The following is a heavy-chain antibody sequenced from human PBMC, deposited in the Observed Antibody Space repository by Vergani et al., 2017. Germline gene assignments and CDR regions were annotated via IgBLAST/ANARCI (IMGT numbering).Heavy chain of an antibody. CDR1: GFTFSSYW. J-gene: IGHJ6*03. CDR3: ARGNGSGSFRPYYYYYYMDV. V-gene: IGHV3-74*01. CDR2: INSDGSST. Sequence: EVQLVESGGGLVQPGGSLRLSCAASGFTFSSYWMHWVRQAPGKGLVWVSRINSDGSSTSYADSVQGRFTISRDNAKNTLYLQMNSLRAEDTAVYYCARGNGSGSFRPYYYYYYMDVWGKGTTVTVSS. D-gene: IGHD3-10*01.